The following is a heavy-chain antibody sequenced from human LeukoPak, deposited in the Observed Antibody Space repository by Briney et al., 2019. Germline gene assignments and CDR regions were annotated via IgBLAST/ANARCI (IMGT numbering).Heavy chain of an antibody. V-gene: IGHV4-31*03. J-gene: IGHJ1*01. Sequence: SQTLSLTCTVSGASISSGGYYWSWIRQHPGKGLDWIGYISYSGSPYYNPSLKSRVTIPVDTSRNQFSRKLSSVTAADTAVYYCARGPHCSSTSCYSEYFHHWGQGTLVTVSS. D-gene: IGHD2-2*01. CDR1: GASISSGGYY. CDR2: ISYSGSP. CDR3: ARGPHCSSTSCYSEYFHH.